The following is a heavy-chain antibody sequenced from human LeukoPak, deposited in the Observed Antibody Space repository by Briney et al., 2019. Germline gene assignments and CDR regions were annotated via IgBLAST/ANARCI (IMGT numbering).Heavy chain of an antibody. Sequence: GGSLRLSCAASGFTFSNAWMNWIRQAPGKGLEWVGRVKSKTDSGTIDYAAPVKGRFTISRDDSENTLYLQMYSLKIDDTAVYYCTTKRVGAPAFDYWGRGALVTVSS. CDR2: VKSKTDSGTI. V-gene: IGHV3-15*07. CDR3: TTKRVGAPAFDY. J-gene: IGHJ4*02. D-gene: IGHD1-26*01. CDR1: GFTFSNAW.